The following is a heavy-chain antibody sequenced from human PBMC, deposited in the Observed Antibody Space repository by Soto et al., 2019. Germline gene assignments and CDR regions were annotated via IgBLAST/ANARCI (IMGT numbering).Heavy chain of an antibody. Sequence: QVQLVESGGGVVQSGRSLRLSCAASGFTFSSYGMHWVRQAPGKGLEWVAVISYDGSNKYYGDSVKGRFTISRDNSKNTLYLQMNSLRAEDTAVYYCAKGGYCSGSSCYGGQNWFDPWGQGTLVTVSS. V-gene: IGHV3-30*18. CDR1: GFTFSSYG. J-gene: IGHJ5*02. CDR3: AKGGYCSGSSCYGGQNWFDP. D-gene: IGHD2-15*01. CDR2: ISYDGSNK.